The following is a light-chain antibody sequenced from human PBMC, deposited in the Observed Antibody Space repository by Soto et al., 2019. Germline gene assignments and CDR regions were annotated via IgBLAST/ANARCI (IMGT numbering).Light chain of an antibody. CDR2: EVT. J-gene: IGLJ2*01. CDR3: TSYSSSSPLL. Sequence: QSALTQPASVSGSLGQSITISCTGTSSDVGAYNYVSWYQQHPDKAPKILIFEVTKRPSGVSGRFSGSKSGITASLSISGLQPEDEADYYCTSYSSSSPLLFGGGTKLTVL. CDR1: SSDVGAYNY. V-gene: IGLV2-14*01.